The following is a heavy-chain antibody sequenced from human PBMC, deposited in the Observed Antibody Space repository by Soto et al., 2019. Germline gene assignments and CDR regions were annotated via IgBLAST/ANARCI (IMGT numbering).Heavy chain of an antibody. CDR2: IYYSGST. CDR3: AREPIAVACYFDY. Sequence: PSETLSLTCTVSGGSISSGDYYWSWIRQPPGKGLEWIGYIYYSGSTYYNPSLKSRVTISVDTSKNQFSLKLSSVTAADTAVYYCAREPIAVACYFDYWGQGTLVTVSS. J-gene: IGHJ4*02. D-gene: IGHD6-19*01. V-gene: IGHV4-30-4*01. CDR1: GGSISSGDYY.